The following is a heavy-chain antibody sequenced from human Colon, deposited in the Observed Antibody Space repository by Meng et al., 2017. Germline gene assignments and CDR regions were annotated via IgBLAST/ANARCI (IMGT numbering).Heavy chain of an antibody. CDR3: GTGFASWERAIEN. D-gene: IGHD2-2*01. Sequence: QVQLAQSGSDGEKPGSSVRVSCKASGGMFSSSAVSWVRQAPGQGLEWMGGIIPIFRTANYAQRFQGRVTITTDESTNTAYMELRSLRSDDTAVYYCGTGFASWERAIENWGQGTLVTVSS. CDR2: IIPIFRTA. V-gene: IGHV1-69*05. J-gene: IGHJ4*02. CDR1: GGMFSSSA.